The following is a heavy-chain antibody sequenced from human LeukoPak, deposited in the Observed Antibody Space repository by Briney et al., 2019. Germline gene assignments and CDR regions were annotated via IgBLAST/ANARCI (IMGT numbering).Heavy chain of an antibody. D-gene: IGHD5-12*01. CDR1: GDSVSSNSAA. CDR2: TYYRSKWYN. J-gene: IGHJ6*02. V-gene: IGHV6-1*01. CDR3: ARDRGYSGIRYYYYGMDV. Sequence: SQTLSLTCAISGDSVSSNSAAWNWIRQSPSRGLEWLGRTYYRSKWYNDYAVSVKSRITINPDTSKNQFSLQLNSVTPEDTAVYYCARDRGYSGIRYYYYGMDVWGQGTTVTVSS.